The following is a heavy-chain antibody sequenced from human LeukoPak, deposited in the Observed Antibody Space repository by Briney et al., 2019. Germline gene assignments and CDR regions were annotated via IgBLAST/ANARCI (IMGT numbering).Heavy chain of an antibody. CDR1: GSSVNHYY. J-gene: IGHJ2*01. CDR3: ARGPLGSGWYVADWYFGL. V-gene: IGHV4-4*07. Sequence: SETLSLTCTVSGSSVNHYYWIWLRQPPGKGLEWIGRIYTNGATNYNPSLKSRVTMSIDTSKNQFSLKFKSVTAADTAVYYCARGPLGSGWYVADWYFGLWGRGALVTVSS. D-gene: IGHD6-19*01. CDR2: IYTNGAT.